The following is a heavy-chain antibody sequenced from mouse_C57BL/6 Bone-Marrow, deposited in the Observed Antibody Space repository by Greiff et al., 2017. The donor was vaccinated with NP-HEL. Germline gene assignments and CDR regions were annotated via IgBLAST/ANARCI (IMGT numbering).Heavy chain of an antibody. Sequence: EVKVVESGPVLVKPGASVKMSCKASGYTFTDYYMNWVKQSHGKSLEWIGVINPYNGGTSYNQKFKGKATLTVDKSSSTAYMELNSLTSEDSAVYYCARSDYYGNGGGFDYWGQGTTLTVSS. V-gene: IGHV1-19*01. J-gene: IGHJ2*01. CDR3: ARSDYYGNGGGFDY. CDR1: GYTFTDYY. D-gene: IGHD2-1*01. CDR2: INPYNGGT.